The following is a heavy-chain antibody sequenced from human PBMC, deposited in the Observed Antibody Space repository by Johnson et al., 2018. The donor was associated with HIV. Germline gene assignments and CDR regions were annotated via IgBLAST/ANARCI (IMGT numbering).Heavy chain of an antibody. V-gene: IGHV3-30*04. CDR1: GFTFSSYA. D-gene: IGHD2-21*01. CDR2: ISYDGSNK. Sequence: VQLVESGGGVVRPGGSLRLSCAASGFTFSSYAMHWVRQAPGKGLEWVAVISYDGSNKYYADSVKGLFTISRDNSKNTLYLQVNSLRPEDTAVYFCARKVESSVLGWGGAFDIWGQGTMVTVSS. J-gene: IGHJ3*02. CDR3: ARKVESSVLGWGGAFDI.